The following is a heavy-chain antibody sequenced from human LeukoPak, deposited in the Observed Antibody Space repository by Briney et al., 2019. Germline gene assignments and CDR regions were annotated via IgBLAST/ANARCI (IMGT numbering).Heavy chain of an antibody. CDR3: ARDRLLTRALFDY. CDR1: GFTFSSYW. V-gene: IGHV3-7*01. Sequence: GGSLRLSCAASGFTFSSYWMSWVRQAPGKGLEWVANIKQDGSEKYYVDSVKGRFTISRDNAKNSLYLQMNSLRAEDTAVYYCARDRLLTRALFDYWGQGTLVTVSS. CDR2: IKQDGSEK. D-gene: IGHD1-14*01. J-gene: IGHJ4*02.